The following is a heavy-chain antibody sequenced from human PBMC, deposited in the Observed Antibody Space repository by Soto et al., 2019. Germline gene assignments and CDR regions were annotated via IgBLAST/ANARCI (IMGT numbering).Heavy chain of an antibody. CDR3: ARHDPKYDILTGYGGSWFDP. V-gene: IGHV4-39*01. Sequence: QLQLQESGPGLVKPSETLSLTCTVSGGSISSSSYYWGWIRQPPGKGLEWIGSIYYSGSTYYNPSLKSRVTISVDTSENQFSLKLSSVTAADTAVYYCARHDPKYDILTGYGGSWFDPWGQGTLVTVSS. J-gene: IGHJ5*02. CDR2: IYYSGST. D-gene: IGHD3-9*01. CDR1: GGSISSSSYY.